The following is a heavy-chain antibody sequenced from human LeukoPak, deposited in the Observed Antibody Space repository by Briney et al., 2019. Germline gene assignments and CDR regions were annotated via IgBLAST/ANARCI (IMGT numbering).Heavy chain of an antibody. CDR1: GFTFSGYG. Sequence: PGGSLRLSCTASGFTFSGYGMHWVRQAPGKGLECVALISSDGNNKLYADSVKGRFTMSRDNANNSVYLQMNGLRGDDTAVYYCARRKRAFDFWGQGTLVSVSS. V-gene: IGHV3-30*03. J-gene: IGHJ4*02. CDR2: ISSDGNNK. CDR3: ARRKRAFDF.